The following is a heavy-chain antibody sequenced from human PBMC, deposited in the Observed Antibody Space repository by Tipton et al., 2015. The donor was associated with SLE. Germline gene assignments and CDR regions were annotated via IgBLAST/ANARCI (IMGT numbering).Heavy chain of an antibody. D-gene: IGHD3-10*01. CDR2: IYTTGST. CDR1: GASISTSY. Sequence: TLSLTCTVSGASISTSYWSWIRHSPVKGLDFIGYIYTTGSTSSNPSLESRVTISMDTSKNQFSLKLTSMTAADTAVYFCARGNFYSTGKLGDYWGQGTLVTVSS. V-gene: IGHV4-4*09. CDR3: ARGNFYSTGKLGDY. J-gene: IGHJ4*02.